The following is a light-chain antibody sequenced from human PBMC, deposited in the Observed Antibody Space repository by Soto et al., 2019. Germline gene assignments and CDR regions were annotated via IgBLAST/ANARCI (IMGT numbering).Light chain of an antibody. CDR1: SNDVGAYNY. J-gene: IGLJ1*01. CDR3: GSYSSTATREV. V-gene: IGLV2-14*01. Sequence: QSALTQPASMSGSPGQSITISCAGTSNDVGAYNYVSWYQHHPGQAPKLMIYEVTNRPSGVSHRFSGSKSANTASLTISGLQAEDEADYFCGSYSSTATREVFGTGTKVTVL. CDR2: EVT.